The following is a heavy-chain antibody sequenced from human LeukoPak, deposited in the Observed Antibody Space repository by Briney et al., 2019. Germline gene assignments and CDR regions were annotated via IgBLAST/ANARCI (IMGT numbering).Heavy chain of an antibody. CDR1: GASISSGGYY. J-gene: IGHJ4*02. CDR2: IHHSGST. V-gene: IGHV4-30-2*01. Sequence: PSLTLSLTCTVSGASISSGGYYWSWIRQPPGKGLEWIGHIHHSGSTYYNPSLKSRVTISLDRSKNQFSLKVTSVTAADTAVYYCASFNWEALDHGDYGPAFTDHWGQGTLVTVSS. D-gene: IGHD4-17*01. CDR3: ASFNWEALDHGDYGPAFTDH.